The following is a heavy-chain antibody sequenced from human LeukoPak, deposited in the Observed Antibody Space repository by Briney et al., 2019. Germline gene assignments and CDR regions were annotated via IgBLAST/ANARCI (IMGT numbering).Heavy chain of an antibody. D-gene: IGHD3-10*01. CDR3: ARDRGMVRGVTWFDP. J-gene: IGHJ5*02. CDR2: IYYSRST. V-gene: IGHV4-39*07. CDR1: GGSISGSSYY. Sequence: SETLSLTCTVSGGSISGSSYYWGWIRQPPGKGLEWIGSIYYSRSTYYNPSLKSRVTISVDTSKNQFSLKLSSVTAADTAVYYCARDRGMVRGVTWFDPWGQGTLVTVSS.